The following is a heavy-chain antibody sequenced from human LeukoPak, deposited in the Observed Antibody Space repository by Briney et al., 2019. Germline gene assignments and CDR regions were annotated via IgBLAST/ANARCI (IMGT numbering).Heavy chain of an antibody. CDR3: ARGVGIVGATRDYFDY. V-gene: IGHV3-21*01. J-gene: IGHJ4*02. CDR2: ISGSSSYI. Sequence: PGGSLTLSCSASGFNFSSYSMNWVRQAPGKGLEGVSSISGSSSYIYYADSLKGRFTISTDNAKKSLYLQKNSLRAEETAVYYCARGVGIVGATRDYFDYWGQGTLVTVSS. CDR1: GFNFSSYS. D-gene: IGHD1-26*01.